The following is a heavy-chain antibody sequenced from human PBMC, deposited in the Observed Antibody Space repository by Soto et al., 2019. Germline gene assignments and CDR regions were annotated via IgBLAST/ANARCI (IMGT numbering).Heavy chain of an antibody. CDR1: GFTFSHYT. D-gene: IGHD2-8*02. CDR2: VSRSNGVA. V-gene: IGHV3-23*01. Sequence: EVQMLESGGYLVQPGGSLRVSCASGFTFSHYTMAWVRQAPGKGLEWVSGVSRSNGVAYYADSVKGRFTISRDNSKNTGFLLRNSLRAEYTAVYYCASGGLYGSIAGGLSYFHHWNQGTLVSVSS. J-gene: IGHJ4*02. CDR3: ASGGLYGSIAGGLSYFHH.